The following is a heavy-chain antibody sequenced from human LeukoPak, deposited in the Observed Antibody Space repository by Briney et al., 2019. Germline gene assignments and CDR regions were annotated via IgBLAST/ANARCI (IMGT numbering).Heavy chain of an antibody. CDR3: ARSPFPWLPLYCDY. CDR2: ISAYNGNT. J-gene: IGHJ4*02. V-gene: IGHV1-18*01. Sequence: GASVKVSCTASGYTFTSYGISWVRQAPGQGLEWMGWISAYNGNTNYAQKLQGRVTMTTDTSTSTAYMELRSLRSDDTAVYYCARSPFPWLPLYCDYWGQGTLVTVSS. D-gene: IGHD5-24*01. CDR1: GYTFTSYG.